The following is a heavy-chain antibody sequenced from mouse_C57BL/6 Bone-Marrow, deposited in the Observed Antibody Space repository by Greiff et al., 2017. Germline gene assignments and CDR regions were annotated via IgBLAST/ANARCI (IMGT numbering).Heavy chain of an antibody. Sequence: EVQLVESGPELVKPGASVKISCKASGYSFTDYNMNWVKQSNGKSLEWIGVINPNYGTTSYNQKFKGKATLTVDQSSSTAYMQLNSLTSEDSAVYYCALIYYGNDYYAMDYWGQGTSVTVSS. CDR2: INPNYGTT. V-gene: IGHV1-39*01. CDR3: ALIYYGNDYYAMDY. J-gene: IGHJ4*01. D-gene: IGHD2-1*01. CDR1: GYSFTDYN.